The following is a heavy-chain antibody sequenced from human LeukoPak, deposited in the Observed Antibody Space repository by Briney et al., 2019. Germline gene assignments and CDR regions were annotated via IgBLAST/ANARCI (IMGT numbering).Heavy chain of an antibody. CDR1: GYTFTTYA. CDR3: ARGIWSTTLTAYYLDY. D-gene: IGHD2-21*02. Sequence: GASVKVSCKASGYTFTTYAISWVRQAPGQGLEWMGWISAYYGNTTYAQKFQGRVTMTTDTSTSTAYMELRSLRSDDMAVYYCARGIWSTTLTAYYLDYWGQGTLVTVSS. CDR2: ISAYYGNT. J-gene: IGHJ4*02. V-gene: IGHV1-18*03.